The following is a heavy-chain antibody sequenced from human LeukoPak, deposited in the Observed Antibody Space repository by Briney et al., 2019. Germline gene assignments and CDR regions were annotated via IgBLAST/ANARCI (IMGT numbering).Heavy chain of an antibody. D-gene: IGHD1-26*01. CDR2: ISSSSSYI. CDR1: GFTVSSHY. Sequence: GGSLRLSCAASGFTVSSHYISWVRQAPGKGLEWVSSISSSSSYIYYADSVKGRFTISRDNAKNSLYLQMNSLRAEDTAVYYCARDSIVGDPFDYWGQGTLVTVSS. V-gene: IGHV3-21*01. CDR3: ARDSIVGDPFDY. J-gene: IGHJ4*02.